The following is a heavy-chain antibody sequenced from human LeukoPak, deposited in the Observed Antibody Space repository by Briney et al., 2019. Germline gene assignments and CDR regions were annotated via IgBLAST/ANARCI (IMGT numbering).Heavy chain of an antibody. CDR3: ARDNGIAARPWATFDY. CDR1: GFTFSNYW. Sequence: GGSLRLSCAASGFTFSNYWMHWVRQAPGKGLVWVLRINSDGSSTGYADSVKGRFTISRDNSKNTLYLQMNSLRAEDTAVYYCARDNGIAARPWATFDYWGQGTLVTVSS. D-gene: IGHD6-6*01. V-gene: IGHV3-74*01. J-gene: IGHJ4*02. CDR2: INSDGSST.